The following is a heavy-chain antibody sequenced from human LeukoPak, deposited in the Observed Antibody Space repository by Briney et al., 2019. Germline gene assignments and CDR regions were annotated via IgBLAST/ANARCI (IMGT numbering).Heavy chain of an antibody. D-gene: IGHD5-12*01. V-gene: IGHV3-48*03. Sequence: GGSLRLSCAASGFTFSSYEMNWVRQAPGKGLEWVSYISSSGSTIYYADSVKGRFTISRDNAKNSLYLQMNSLRAEDTAVYYCARDHSDYLYYYYYMDVWGKGTTVTVSS. CDR3: ARDHSDYLYYYYYMDV. CDR1: GFTFSSYE. CDR2: ISSSGSTI. J-gene: IGHJ6*03.